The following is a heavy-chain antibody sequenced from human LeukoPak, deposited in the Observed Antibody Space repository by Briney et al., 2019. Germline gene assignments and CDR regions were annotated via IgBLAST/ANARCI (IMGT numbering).Heavy chain of an antibody. D-gene: IGHD1-26*01. CDR2: LRYDGSDE. Sequence: PGGSLRLSCAASGFTFSSSDIQHWVRQPPGKGLEWVALLRYDGSDEYYADSVKGRFTISRDNSKNTLYLQMNSLRPEDAAVYYCAKEEGNSGSYSDWGQGTLVTVSS. J-gene: IGHJ4*02. CDR3: AKEEGNSGSYSD. V-gene: IGHV3-30*02. CDR1: GFTFSSSD.